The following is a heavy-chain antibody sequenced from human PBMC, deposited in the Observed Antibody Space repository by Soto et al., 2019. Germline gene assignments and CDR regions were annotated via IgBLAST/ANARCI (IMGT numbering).Heavy chain of an antibody. J-gene: IGHJ4*02. Sequence: EVQLVESGGGSVQPDRSLRVSCSAAGFTIGDYHMSWFRRAPGKGLEWVGYIRGKGYGGATEYAASVKDRFIISRDDSENIAYLQMNSLKTEDTAVYYCTRGDWQYYFDYWGQGTLVTVSS. CDR1: GFTIGDYH. CDR2: IRGKGYGGAT. D-gene: IGHD3-9*01. CDR3: TRGDWQYYFDY. V-gene: IGHV3-49*03.